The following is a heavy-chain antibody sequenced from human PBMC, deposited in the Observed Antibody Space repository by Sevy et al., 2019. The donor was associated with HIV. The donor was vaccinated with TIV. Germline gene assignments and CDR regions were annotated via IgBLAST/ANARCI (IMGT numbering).Heavy chain of an antibody. J-gene: IGHJ6*03. CDR3: AKGGCHYDPDEIAYYFYYYNMDV. Sequence: GGSLRLSCAVSGFSFDSYGMTWVRQAPGKGLEWVSAISGSGTRTYYADSVKGRFIISRDNSKNTLDLQMNSLRAEDTSIYYCAKGGCHYDPDEIAYYFYYYNMDVWGKGTTVTVSS. CDR1: GFSFDSYG. V-gene: IGHV3-23*01. D-gene: IGHD3-22*01. CDR2: ISGSGTRT.